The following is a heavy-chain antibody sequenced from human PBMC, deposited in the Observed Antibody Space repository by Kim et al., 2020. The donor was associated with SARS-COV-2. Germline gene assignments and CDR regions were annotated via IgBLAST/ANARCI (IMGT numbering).Heavy chain of an antibody. Sequence: GGSLRLSCAASGFTFSSYGMHWVRQAPGKGLEWVAVIWYDGSYKYYGDSVKGRFTISRDNSKNTLYLQMNSLRAADTAVYYCAKGRDGYPIDYWGQGTLVTVSS. CDR1: GFTFSSYG. V-gene: IGHV3-33*06. CDR3: AKGRDGYPIDY. D-gene: IGHD5-12*01. J-gene: IGHJ4*02. CDR2: IWYDGSYK.